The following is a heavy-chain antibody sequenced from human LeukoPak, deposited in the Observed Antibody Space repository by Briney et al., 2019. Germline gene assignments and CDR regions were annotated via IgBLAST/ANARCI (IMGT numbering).Heavy chain of an antibody. V-gene: IGHV1-46*01. J-gene: IGHJ2*01. D-gene: IGHD5-18*01. CDR3: ARSSVDTAMVNWPSDKYWYFDL. Sequence: ASVKVSCKASGYTFTSYYMHWVRQAPGHGLEWMGIINPSGGSTSYAQKFQGRVTMTRDTSTSTVYMELSSLRSEDTAVYYCARSSVDTAMVNWPSDKYWYFDLWGRGTLVTVSS. CDR1: GYTFTSYY. CDR2: INPSGGST.